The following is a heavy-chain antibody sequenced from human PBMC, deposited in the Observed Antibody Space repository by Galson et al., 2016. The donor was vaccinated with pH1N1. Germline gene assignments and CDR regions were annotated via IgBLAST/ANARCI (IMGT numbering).Heavy chain of an antibody. D-gene: IGHD2-15*01. J-gene: IGHJ3*02. CDR1: GYTLTDYY. CDR2: IDPEDVEI. CDR3: ALASSISMILVFTSNAALNM. Sequence: VKVSCKVSGYTLTDYYVHRVQLAPGQGLQWMGVIDPEDVEIVYTQSFRGRVTINADTSTDIAYMELSSLTSEDTAVYYCALASSISMILVFTSNAALNMWGQRGMVTVSS. V-gene: IGHV1-69-2*01.